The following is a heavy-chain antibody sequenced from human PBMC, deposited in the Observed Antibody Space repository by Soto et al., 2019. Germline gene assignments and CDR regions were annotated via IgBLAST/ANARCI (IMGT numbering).Heavy chain of an antibody. CDR1: GFTFSSYS. CDR3: ARDFDG. Sequence: EVQVVESGGGLVQPGGSLRLSCAASGFTFSSYSMNWVRQAPGKGLEWVSYISSSSSTKFYADSVKGRFTISRDQARNSLHLQMSGLRGEDTAVYYCARDFDGGGQGTLVTVSS. V-gene: IGHV3-48*01. J-gene: IGHJ4*02. D-gene: IGHD3-9*01. CDR2: ISSSSSTK.